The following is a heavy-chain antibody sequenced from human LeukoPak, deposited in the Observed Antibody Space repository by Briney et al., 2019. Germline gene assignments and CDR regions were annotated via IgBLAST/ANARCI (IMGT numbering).Heavy chain of an antibody. D-gene: IGHD2-15*01. Sequence: GGCLRLSCSVSGFTFSSYGMQWVRQAPGKGLEYVSAISSSGGSTYYADSVKGRFTISRDNSKNTLYLQMSSLRAEDTAVYYCVKDRPGYCSGGSCYSFGAFDIWGQGTMVTVSS. J-gene: IGHJ3*02. CDR2: ISSSGGST. CDR1: GFTFSSYG. V-gene: IGHV3-64D*06. CDR3: VKDRPGYCSGGSCYSFGAFDI.